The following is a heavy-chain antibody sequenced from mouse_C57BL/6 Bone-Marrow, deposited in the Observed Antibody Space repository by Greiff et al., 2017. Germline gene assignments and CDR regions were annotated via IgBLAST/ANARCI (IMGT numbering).Heavy chain of an antibody. V-gene: IGHV1-4*01. D-gene: IGHD1-1*01. CDR2: INPSSGYT. CDR1: GYTFTSYT. CDR3: ARGPLIYYYGSSISWFAY. J-gene: IGHJ3*01. Sequence: VQLQQSGAELARPGASVKMSCKASGYTFTSYTMHWVKQRPGQGLEWIGNINPSSGYTKYNQSFKDKATLTADKSTSTAYMQLSSLTSEDSAVYYCARGPLIYYYGSSISWFAYWGQGTLVTVSA.